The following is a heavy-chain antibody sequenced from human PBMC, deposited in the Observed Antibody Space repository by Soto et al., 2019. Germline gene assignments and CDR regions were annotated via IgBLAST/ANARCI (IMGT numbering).Heavy chain of an antibody. CDR2: ISGSGGST. CDR1: GFTFSSYA. J-gene: IGHJ4*02. D-gene: IGHD6-19*01. V-gene: IGHV3-23*01. Sequence: EVQLLESGGGLVQPGGSLRLSCAASGFTFSSYAMSWVRQAPGKGLEWVSAISGSGGSTYYADSVKGRFTISRDNSKNTLYLQMNSLRAEDTAVYYCAKVPPQWLVRGYYFDYWGQGNLVTVSS. CDR3: AKVPPQWLVRGYYFDY.